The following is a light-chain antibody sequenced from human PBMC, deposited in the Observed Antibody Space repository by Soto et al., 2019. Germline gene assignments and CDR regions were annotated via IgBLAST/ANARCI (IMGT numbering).Light chain of an antibody. Sequence: EIVMTQSPATLSVSPGERATLSCRASQSVSSNLAWYQQKPGQAPRLLIYGASTRATGIPARFSGSGSGTELTITISSLQSEDFAVHYCQQYNNWPSFTFGPGTKVDIK. CDR2: GAS. CDR3: QQYNNWPSFT. CDR1: QSVSSN. J-gene: IGKJ3*01. V-gene: IGKV3-15*01.